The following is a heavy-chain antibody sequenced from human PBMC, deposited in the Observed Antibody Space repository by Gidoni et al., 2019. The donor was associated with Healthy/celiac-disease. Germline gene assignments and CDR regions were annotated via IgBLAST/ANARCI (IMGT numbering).Heavy chain of an antibody. CDR3: AKDDVAAAGRDGVFDY. CDR2: ISGSGGIT. V-gene: IGHV3-23*01. Sequence: EVQLLESGGGLVEPGGSVRRSCAASGFTFSSDAMSWVRPAPGKGLGLVSAISGSGGITYYSDSVKGRFTISRDNSKTTLYLQMNRLRAEDTAVYYCAKDDVAAAGRDGVFDYWGQGTLVTVSS. D-gene: IGHD6-13*01. CDR1: GFTFSSDA. J-gene: IGHJ4*02.